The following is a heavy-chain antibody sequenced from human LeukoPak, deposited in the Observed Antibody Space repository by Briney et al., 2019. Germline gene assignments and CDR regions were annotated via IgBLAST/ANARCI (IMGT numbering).Heavy chain of an antibody. Sequence: ASVKVSCKASGYTFTSYDINWVRQATGQGLEWMGWISAYNGNTNYAQKLQGRVTMTTDTSTSTAYMELRSLRSDDTAVYYCARARGYYYYYYGMDVWGQGTTVTVSS. D-gene: IGHD6-25*01. CDR3: ARARGYYYYYYGMDV. J-gene: IGHJ6*02. CDR2: ISAYNGNT. V-gene: IGHV1-18*01. CDR1: GYTFTSYD.